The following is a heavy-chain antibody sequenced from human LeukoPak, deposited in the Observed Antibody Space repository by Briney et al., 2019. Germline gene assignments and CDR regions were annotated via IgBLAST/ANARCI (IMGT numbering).Heavy chain of an antibody. CDR3: ASLTYYDILTGYSEPSNDQFDY. J-gene: IGHJ4*02. CDR2: ISYDGSNK. CDR1: GFTFSSYA. Sequence: GRSLRLSCAASGFTFSSYAMHWVRQAPGKGLEWVAVISYDGSNKYYADSVKGRFTISRDNSKNTLYLQMNSLRAEDTAVYYCASLTYYDILTGYSEPSNDQFDYWGQGTLVTVSS. D-gene: IGHD3-9*01. V-gene: IGHV3-30*04.